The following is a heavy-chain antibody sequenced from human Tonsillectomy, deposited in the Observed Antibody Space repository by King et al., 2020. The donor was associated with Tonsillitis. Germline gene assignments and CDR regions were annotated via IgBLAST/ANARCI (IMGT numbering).Heavy chain of an antibody. CDR2: ISGSGGRA. J-gene: IGHJ6*02. V-gene: IGHV3-23*04. D-gene: IGHD4-23*01. CDR3: AKSGGNDYYYGMDV. Sequence: VQLVESGGDLVQPGGSLRVSCAASGFTFSSFAMSWVRQAPGKGLEWVSSISGSGGRAYYADSVKGRFTISRDTSKNTLYLQMHSRRAEDTAIFYCAKSGGNDYYYGMDVWGQGTTVTVSS. CDR1: GFTFSSFA.